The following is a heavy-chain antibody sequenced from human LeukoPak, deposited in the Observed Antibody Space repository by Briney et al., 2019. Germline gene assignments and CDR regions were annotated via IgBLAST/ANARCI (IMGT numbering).Heavy chain of an antibody. D-gene: IGHD3-3*01. V-gene: IGHV4-59*01. CDR2: IYYSGST. J-gene: IGHJ6*02. CDR3: ARGQDFWSGFYYYGMDV. CDR1: GGSISSYY. Sequence: PSESLSLTCTVSGGSISSYYWSWIRQPPGKGLEWFGYIYYSGSTNYNPSLKSRVTISVDTSKNQFSLKLSSVTAADTAVYYCARGQDFWSGFYYYGMDVWGQGTTVTVSS.